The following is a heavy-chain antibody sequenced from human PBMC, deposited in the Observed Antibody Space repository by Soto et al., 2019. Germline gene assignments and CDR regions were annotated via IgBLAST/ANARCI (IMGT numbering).Heavy chain of an antibody. CDR3: AKDGGREGYFGNWFDP. J-gene: IGHJ5*02. CDR2: IIPIFGTT. Sequence: QVQLVQSGAEVKKPGSSVKVSCKASGGTFSNYAITWVRQAPGQGLEWLGRIIPIFGTTDYAQKFQGRVTITADESKTTAYMELGSLRSDDTAVYYGAKDGGREGYFGNWFDPWGQGTLVTVSS. CDR1: GGTFSNYA. D-gene: IGHD2-15*01. V-gene: IGHV1-69*15.